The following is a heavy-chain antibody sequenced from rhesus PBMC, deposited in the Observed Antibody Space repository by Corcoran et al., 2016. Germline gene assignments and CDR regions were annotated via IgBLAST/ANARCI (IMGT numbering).Heavy chain of an antibody. CDR3: ATRGYSGYTVDY. Sequence: EVQLVQSGAEVKKPGASVKISCKASGYTFTDYYLHWVRQAPGKGLEWMGRVDPEDGEAIHAQKFQDRGTITADTSTDTAYMELSSLRSEDTAVYYCATRGYSGYTVDYWGQGVLVTVSS. J-gene: IGHJ4*01. V-gene: IGHV1-111*02. CDR1: GYTFTDYY. D-gene: IGHD5-42*01. CDR2: VDPEDGEA.